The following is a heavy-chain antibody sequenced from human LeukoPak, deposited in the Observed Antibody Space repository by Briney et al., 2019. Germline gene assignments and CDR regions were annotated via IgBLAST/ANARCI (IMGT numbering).Heavy chain of an antibody. Sequence: GGSLRLSCAASGFTVSSNYMSWVRQAPGKGLEWVSVIYSGGSTYYADSVKGRFTISRDNSKNTLYLQMNSLRAGDTAVYYCARDSGRFWKAFDIWGQGTMVTVSS. V-gene: IGHV3-66*02. J-gene: IGHJ3*02. CDR3: ARDSGRFWKAFDI. CDR2: IYSGGST. D-gene: IGHD3-10*01. CDR1: GFTVSSNY.